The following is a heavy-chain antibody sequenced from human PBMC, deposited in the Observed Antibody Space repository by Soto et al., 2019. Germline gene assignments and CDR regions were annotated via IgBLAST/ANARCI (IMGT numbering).Heavy chain of an antibody. J-gene: IGHJ5*02. CDR1: GFNFNIYG. D-gene: IGHD2-15*01. CDR3: ARVAIMGVVNSPLFFIDL. CDR2: ISTRGTTI. Sequence: GGSLRLSCSASGFNFNIYGMTWVRQAPGKGLEWISDISTRGTTIHYADSVRDRFTISRDNAKNTLYLHLTSLRDEDTAVYYCARVAIMGVVNSPLFFIDLWGQGTLVTVSS. V-gene: IGHV3-48*03.